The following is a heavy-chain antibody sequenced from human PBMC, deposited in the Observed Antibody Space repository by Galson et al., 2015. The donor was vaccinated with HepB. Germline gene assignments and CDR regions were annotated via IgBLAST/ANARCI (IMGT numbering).Heavy chain of an antibody. CDR2: ISANSGHT. CDR3: ARDATIAARQGLGY. V-gene: IGHV1-18*01. CDR1: GYTFTHYG. D-gene: IGHD6-6*01. J-gene: IGHJ4*02. Sequence: SVKVSCKASGYTFTHYGISWVRQAPGQGLEWLGWISANSGHTNSAQKVQGRVTMTTDTSTTTAYMELRSLTSDDTAVYYCARDATIAARQGLGYWGQGTLVTVSS.